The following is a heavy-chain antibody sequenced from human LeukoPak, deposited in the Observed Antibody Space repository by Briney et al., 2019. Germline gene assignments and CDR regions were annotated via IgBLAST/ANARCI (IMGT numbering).Heavy chain of an antibody. CDR1: GYTFTSYA. V-gene: IGHV1-3*03. J-gene: IGHJ4*02. Sequence: ASVKVSCKASGYTFTSYAMHWMRQAPGQRLEWMGWINAGNNNTKYSQDFQGRVTITRDTSASTAYMELSSLRSEDMAVYYCARGIRGGKPYCSGGSCFSDDHPLFDYWGQGTLVTVSS. CDR3: ARGIRGGKPYCSGGSCFSDDHPLFDY. CDR2: INAGNNNT. D-gene: IGHD2-15*01.